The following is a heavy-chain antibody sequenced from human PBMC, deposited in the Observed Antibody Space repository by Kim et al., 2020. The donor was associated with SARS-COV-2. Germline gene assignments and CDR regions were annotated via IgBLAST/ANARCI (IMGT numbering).Heavy chain of an antibody. V-gene: IGHV1-3*01. Sequence: ASVKVSCKASGYTFTSYAMHWVRQAPGQRLEWMGWINAGNGNTKYSQKFQGRVTITRDTPGSTATMELRGLRSEDTAVYYCARATDYYDSSGYYIWVWFDPWGQGTLVTVSS. J-gene: IGHJ5*02. D-gene: IGHD3-22*01. CDR2: INAGNGNT. CDR3: ARATDYYDSSGYYIWVWFDP. CDR1: GYTFTSYA.